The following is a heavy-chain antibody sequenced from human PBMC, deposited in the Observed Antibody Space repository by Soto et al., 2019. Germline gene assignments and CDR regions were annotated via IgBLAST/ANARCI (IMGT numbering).Heavy chain of an antibody. CDR2: IYYSGST. V-gene: IGHV4-39*01. D-gene: IGHD3-10*01. Sequence: PSETLSLTCTVSGGSMSSSSYYWGWIRQPPGKGLEWIGSIYYSGSTYYNPSLKSRVTISVDTSKNQFSLKLSSVTAADTAVYYCARHRVHWFGELPNWFDPWGQGTLVTVSS. CDR3: ARHRVHWFGELPNWFDP. CDR1: GGSMSSSSYY. J-gene: IGHJ5*02.